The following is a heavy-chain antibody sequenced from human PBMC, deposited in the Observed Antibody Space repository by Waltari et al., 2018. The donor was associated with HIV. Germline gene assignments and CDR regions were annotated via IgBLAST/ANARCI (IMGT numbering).Heavy chain of an antibody. CDR1: GYSFNDIY. Sequence: QVHLEQSAAEVKKPVSSVKVSCTASGYSFNDIYIHWVRQTPGQGPEWMGYINPRTGGTNYALKFQDRVTLTTETSISTAYLQLRRLQIDDTATYFCARGGWIQLWLFVWGRGTRVTVSS. V-gene: IGHV1-2*02. CDR3: ARGGWIQLWLFV. J-gene: IGHJ2*01. D-gene: IGHD5-18*01. CDR2: INPRTGGT.